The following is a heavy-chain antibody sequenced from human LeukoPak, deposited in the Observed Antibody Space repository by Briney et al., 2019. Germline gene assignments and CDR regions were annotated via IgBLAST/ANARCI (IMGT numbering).Heavy chain of an antibody. CDR1: GGSISSSSYY. D-gene: IGHD2-2*01. V-gene: IGHV4-39*01. Sequence: PSETLSLTCTVSGGSISSSSYYWGWIRQPPGKGLEWIGSIYYSGSTYYNPSLKSRVTISVDTSKSQFSLKLSSVTAADTAVYYCARRVGYCSSTSCYDWDYWGQGTLVTVSS. J-gene: IGHJ4*02. CDR3: ARRVGYCSSTSCYDWDY. CDR2: IYYSGST.